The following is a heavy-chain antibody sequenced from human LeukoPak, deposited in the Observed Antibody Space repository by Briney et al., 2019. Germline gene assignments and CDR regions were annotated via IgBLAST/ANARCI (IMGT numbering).Heavy chain of an antibody. J-gene: IGHJ4*02. Sequence: PGGSLRLSCAASGFTFSSYAMHWVRQAPGKGLEWVAVISYDGSNKYYADSVKGRFTISRDNSKNTLYLQMNSLRAEDTAVYYCARSAPLITMIVRFDYWGQGTLVTVSS. CDR2: ISYDGSNK. D-gene: IGHD3-22*01. V-gene: IGHV3-30-3*01. CDR1: GFTFSSYA. CDR3: ARSAPLITMIVRFDY.